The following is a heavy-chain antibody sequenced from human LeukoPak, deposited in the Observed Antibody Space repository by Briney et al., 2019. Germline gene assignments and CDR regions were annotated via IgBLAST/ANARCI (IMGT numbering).Heavy chain of an antibody. J-gene: IGHJ1*01. CDR2: IYQSGST. CDR1: GSSISSGHY. Sequence: SETLSLTCGVSGSSISSGHYWGWIRQPPGKGLEWIGSIYQSGSTYYNPSLKSRVTVSLDTSKNQFSLRLSSVTAADTAVYYRASPGGAVAIEYFHHWGQGTLVTVSS. V-gene: IGHV4-38-2*01. CDR3: ASPGGAVAIEYFHH. D-gene: IGHD6-19*01.